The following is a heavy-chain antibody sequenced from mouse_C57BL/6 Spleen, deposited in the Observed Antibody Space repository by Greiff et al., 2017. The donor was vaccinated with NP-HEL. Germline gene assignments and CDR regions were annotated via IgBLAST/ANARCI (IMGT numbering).Heavy chain of an antibody. CDR2: IDPSDSYT. J-gene: IGHJ2*01. D-gene: IGHD3-3*01. CDR1: GYTFTSYW. V-gene: IGHV1-69*01. CDR3: ARGTEFDY. Sequence: VQLQQPGAELVKPGASVKLSCKASGYTFTSYWMHWVKQRPGQGLEWIGEIDPSDSYTNYNQKFKGKSTLTVDKSSSTAYMQLSSLTSEDSAVYYCARGTEFDYWGQGTTLTVSS.